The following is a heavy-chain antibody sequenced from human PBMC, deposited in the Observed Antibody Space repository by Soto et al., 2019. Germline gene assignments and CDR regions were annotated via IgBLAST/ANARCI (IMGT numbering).Heavy chain of an antibody. CDR1: GGSISSGCYY. D-gene: IGHD3-16*01. CDR2: IYYSGST. J-gene: IGHJ4*02. Sequence: PSETLSLTCTVSGGSISSGCYYWSWIRQPPGKGLEWIGYIYYSGSTNYNPSLKSRVTISVDTSKNQFSLKLSSVTAAYTAVYYCARTLLLGYFDYWGQGTLVTVSS. CDR3: ARTLLLGYFDY. V-gene: IGHV4-61*01.